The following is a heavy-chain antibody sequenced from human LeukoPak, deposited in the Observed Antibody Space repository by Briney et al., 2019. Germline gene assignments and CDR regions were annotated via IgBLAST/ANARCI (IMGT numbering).Heavy chain of an antibody. Sequence: PSETLSLTCTVSGASVSSGGYYWSWLRQPPGKGLEWIGYIYYSGSTNYNPSLKSRVTISVGTSKNQFSLKVSSVTAADTAVYYCARRGGSGRSFDYWGQGTLVTVSS. CDR3: ARRGGSGRSFDY. CDR2: IYYSGST. J-gene: IGHJ4*02. V-gene: IGHV4-61*08. D-gene: IGHD3-10*01. CDR1: GASVSSGGYY.